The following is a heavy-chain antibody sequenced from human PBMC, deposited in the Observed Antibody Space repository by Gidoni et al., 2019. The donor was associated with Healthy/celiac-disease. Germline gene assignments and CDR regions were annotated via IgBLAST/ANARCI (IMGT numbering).Heavy chain of an antibody. D-gene: IGHD6-19*01. CDR3: AKAPKNSSGWYMYYYYGMDV. CDR2: ISGSGGST. Sequence: EVQLLESGGGLVQPGGSLRLSCAASGFTFRSYAMSWVRQAPGKGLEWVSAISGSGGSTYYADSVKGRFTISRDNSKNTLYLQMNSLRAEDTAVYYCAKAPKNSSGWYMYYYYGMDVWGQGTTVTVSS. J-gene: IGHJ6*02. V-gene: IGHV3-23*01. CDR1: GFTFRSYA.